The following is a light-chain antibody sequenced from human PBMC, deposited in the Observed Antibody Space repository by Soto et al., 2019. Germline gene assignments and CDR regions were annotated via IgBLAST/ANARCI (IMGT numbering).Light chain of an antibody. CDR2: GAS. V-gene: IGKV3-20*01. Sequence: EIVLTQSPGTLSLSPGESATLSCRASQSVGSSYLAWYRQKPGQAPRLLIYGASSRATGIPDRFSGGESGTDFTLTISRLEPEDFAVYYCQQYGSSPSTFGQGTKVEIK. CDR1: QSVGSSY. CDR3: QQYGSSPST. J-gene: IGKJ1*01.